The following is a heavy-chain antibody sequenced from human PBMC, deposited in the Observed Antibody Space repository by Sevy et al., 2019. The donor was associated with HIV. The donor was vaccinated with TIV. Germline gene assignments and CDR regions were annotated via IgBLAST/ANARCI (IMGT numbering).Heavy chain of an antibody. Sequence: GGSLRLSCATSGFTFNSYAMSWVRQAPGKGLEWVSTISTGGGFTYYADSVKGRFSISRDNFNNTLFLQMNSIRADDTAMYYCAKDFLSPNYYGTQFDFWGQGTVVTVSS. CDR3: AKDFLSPNYYGTQFDF. D-gene: IGHD3-10*01. V-gene: IGHV3-23*01. J-gene: IGHJ4*02. CDR1: GFTFNSYA. CDR2: ISTGGGFT.